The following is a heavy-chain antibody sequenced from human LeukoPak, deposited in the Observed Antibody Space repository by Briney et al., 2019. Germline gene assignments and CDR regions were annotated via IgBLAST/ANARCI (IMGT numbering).Heavy chain of an antibody. CDR3: ARDYTGGAVAGTRGSRFDY. D-gene: IGHD6-19*01. J-gene: IGHJ4*02. Sequence: PGGSLRFSCAASGFTFSSYAMSWVRQAPGKGLEWVAVIWYDGSNKYYADSVKGRFTISRDNSKNTLYLQMNSLRAENTAVYYCARDYTGGAVAGTRGSRFDYWGQGTLVTVSS. CDR1: GFTFSSYA. V-gene: IGHV3-33*08. CDR2: IWYDGSNK.